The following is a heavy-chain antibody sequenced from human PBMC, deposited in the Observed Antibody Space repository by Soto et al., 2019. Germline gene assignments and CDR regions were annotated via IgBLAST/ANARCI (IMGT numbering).Heavy chain of an antibody. Sequence: SVKVSCKASGGTFSSYAISWVREAPGKGLEGMGGIIPIFGTANYAQKFQGRVTITADESTSTAYMELSSLRSEDTAVYYCAMAGTEYCTNGVCSVEYFQHWGQGTLVTVSS. D-gene: IGHD2-8*01. CDR2: IIPIFGTA. CDR1: GGTFSSYA. V-gene: IGHV1-69*13. CDR3: AMAGTEYCTNGVCSVEYFQH. J-gene: IGHJ1*01.